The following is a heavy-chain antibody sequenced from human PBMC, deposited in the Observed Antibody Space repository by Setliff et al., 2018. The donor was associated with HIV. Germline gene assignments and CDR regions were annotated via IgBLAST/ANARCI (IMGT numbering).Heavy chain of an antibody. CDR1: GFTFSNAW. Sequence: KAGGSLRLSCAASGFTFSNAWMNWVRQAPGKGLEWVGLIKNKTDGGTTDYAAPLKGRFTISRDDSKNTLYLQMNSLRAEDTAVYYCAREPVGATYYYYYYMDVWGKGTTVTVSS. CDR2: IKNKTDGGTT. V-gene: IGHV3-15*05. CDR3: AREPVGATYYYYYYMDV. D-gene: IGHD1-26*01. J-gene: IGHJ6*03.